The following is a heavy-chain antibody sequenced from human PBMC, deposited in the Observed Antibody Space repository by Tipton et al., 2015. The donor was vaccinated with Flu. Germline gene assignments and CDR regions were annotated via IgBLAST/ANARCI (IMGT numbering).Heavy chain of an antibody. CDR2: IYYSGST. Sequence: TLSLTCTVSGGSISSYYWSWIRQPPGKGLEWIGHIYYSGSTNYNPSLKSRVTISVDTSKNQFSLKLSSVTAADTAVYYCASGGITIFGVAHFDYWGQGTLVTVSS. CDR3: ASGGITIFGVAHFDY. J-gene: IGHJ4*02. V-gene: IGHV4-59*01. CDR1: GGSISSYY. D-gene: IGHD3-3*01.